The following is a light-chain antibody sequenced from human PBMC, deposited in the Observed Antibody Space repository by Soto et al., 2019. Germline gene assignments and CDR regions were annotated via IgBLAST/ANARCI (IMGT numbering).Light chain of an antibody. J-gene: IGKJ2*01. Sequence: EIVMTQSPATLSVSPGERATLSCRASQSVSSNLAWYQQKPGQAPRVLIYGASTRATGIPARFSGSGSGTEFTLTISNLQSEDFAVYYCQQYNNWPYTFGQGTKLEIK. CDR2: GAS. CDR1: QSVSSN. V-gene: IGKV3-15*01. CDR3: QQYNNWPYT.